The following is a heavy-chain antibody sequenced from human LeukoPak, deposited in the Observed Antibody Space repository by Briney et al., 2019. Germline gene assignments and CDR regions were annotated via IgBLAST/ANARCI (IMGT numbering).Heavy chain of an antibody. J-gene: IGHJ6*03. D-gene: IGHD3-10*01. V-gene: IGHV3-13*01. CDR1: GFTFSSYD. CDR2: IGTAGEI. Sequence: GGSLRLSCAASGFTFSSYDIHWVRQATGKGLEWVSGIGTAGEIYYPGSVKGRFTISRENAKNSLYLQMNSLRAEDTAVYYCARSQDGSGSYFYYFYIDVWGKGTTV. CDR3: ARSQDGSGSYFYYFYIDV.